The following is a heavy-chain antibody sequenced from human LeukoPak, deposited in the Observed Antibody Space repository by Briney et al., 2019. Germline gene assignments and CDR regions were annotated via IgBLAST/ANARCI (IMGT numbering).Heavy chain of an antibody. Sequence: PGGSLRLSCAASGFTFSSYWMSWVRQAPGKGLEWVANIKQDGSDKYYVDSVKGRFTISRDNAKNSLYLQTNSLRAEDTAVYYCARDSAVSSFDYWGQGTLVTVSS. D-gene: IGHD2-8*01. CDR1: GFTFSSYW. CDR2: IKQDGSDK. CDR3: ARDSAVSSFDY. J-gene: IGHJ4*02. V-gene: IGHV3-7*01.